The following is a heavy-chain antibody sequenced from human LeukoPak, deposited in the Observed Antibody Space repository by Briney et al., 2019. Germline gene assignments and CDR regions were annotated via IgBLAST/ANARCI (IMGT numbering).Heavy chain of an antibody. V-gene: IGHV3-23*01. CDR1: GFTFSSYA. CDR3: AKFRGSGNYWQIATYGMDV. CDR2: ISGSGGST. D-gene: IGHD3-10*01. Sequence: GGSLRLSCAASGFTFSSYAMSWVRQAPGKGLEWVSAISGSGGSTYYADSVKGRFTISRDNSMSTLFLQMNSLRAEDTAVYYCAKFRGSGNYWQIATYGMDVWGQGTTVIVSS. J-gene: IGHJ6*02.